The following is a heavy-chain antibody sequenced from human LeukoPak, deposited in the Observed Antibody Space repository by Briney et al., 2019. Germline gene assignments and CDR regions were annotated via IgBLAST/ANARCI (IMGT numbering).Heavy chain of an antibody. V-gene: IGHV4-61*02. CDR3: ARSASITGTRFYYYYGMDV. Sequence: PSETLSLTCTVSGGSISSSSYYWSWIRQPAGKGLEWIGRVYTSGSTNYNPSLKSRVTISVDTSKNQFSLKLSSVTAADTAVYYCARSASITGTRFYYYYGMDVWGQGTTVTVSS. CDR2: VYTSGST. J-gene: IGHJ6*02. CDR1: GGSISSSSYY. D-gene: IGHD1-20*01.